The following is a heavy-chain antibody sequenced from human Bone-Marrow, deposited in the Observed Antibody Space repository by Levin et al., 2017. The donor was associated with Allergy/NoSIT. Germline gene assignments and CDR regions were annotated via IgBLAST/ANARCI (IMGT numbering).Heavy chain of an antibody. CDR3: TRVYTGSAFEH. Sequence: PSETLSLTCTVSGGSITTSPYYWGWIRQAPGKGLEWIASISYYGSTHYNSSLQSRVTISRDTSKNQFSLTLSSVTAAATAVYYCTRVYTGSAFEHWGQGTLVTVSS. CDR1: GGSITTSPYY. D-gene: IGHD1-26*01. V-gene: IGHV4-39*07. CDR2: ISYYGST. J-gene: IGHJ4*02.